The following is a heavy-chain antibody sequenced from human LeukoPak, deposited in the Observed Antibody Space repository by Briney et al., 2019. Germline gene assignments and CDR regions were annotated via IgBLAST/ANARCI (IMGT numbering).Heavy chain of an antibody. CDR3: ARGPRFGELLWHWFDP. D-gene: IGHD3-10*01. Sequence: SETLSLTCTVSGYSISSGHYWGWIRQPPGKGLEWIGSIYHSGSTYYNPHLKSRVTISEDTSKNQFSLKLRSVTAADTAVYYCARGPRFGELLWHWFDPWGQGTLVTVSS. J-gene: IGHJ5*02. CDR1: GYSISSGHY. CDR2: IYHSGST. V-gene: IGHV4-38-2*02.